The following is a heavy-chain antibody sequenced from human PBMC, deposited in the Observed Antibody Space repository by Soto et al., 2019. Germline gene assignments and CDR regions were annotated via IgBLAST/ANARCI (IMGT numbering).Heavy chain of an antibody. CDR1: GGSFSGYY. V-gene: IGHV4-34*01. CDR2: ITHSGST. D-gene: IGHD2-15*01. J-gene: IGHJ4*02. CDR3: ARGRLTTYCSGGSCYSGRFDY. Sequence: QVQLQQWGAGLLKPSETLSLTCAVYGGSFSGYYWSWIRQPPGKGLEWIGEITHSGSTNYNPSLKSRVTISVDTSKNQFSLKLSSVTASDTAVYYCARGRLTTYCSGGSCYSGRFDYWGQGNLVTVSS.